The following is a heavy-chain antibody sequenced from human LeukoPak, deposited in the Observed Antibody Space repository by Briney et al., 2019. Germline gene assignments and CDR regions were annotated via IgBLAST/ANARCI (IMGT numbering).Heavy chain of an antibody. CDR2: ISGSGGSI. CDR3: ARLWELPSPFDY. V-gene: IGHV3-23*01. CDR1: GFTFSSYA. D-gene: IGHD1-26*01. Sequence: QPGGSLRLSCAASGFTFSSYAMSWVRQAPGKGLEWASAISGSGGSIYYADSVKGRFTISRDNSKNTLYLQMNSLRAEDTAVYYCARLWELPSPFDYWGQGTLVTVSS. J-gene: IGHJ4*02.